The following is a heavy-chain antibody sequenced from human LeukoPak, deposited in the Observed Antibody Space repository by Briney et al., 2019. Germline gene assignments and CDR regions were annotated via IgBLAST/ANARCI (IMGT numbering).Heavy chain of an antibody. CDR3: ARGPNSNWSGLDF. CDR2: ISPTGNTT. J-gene: IGHJ4*02. D-gene: IGHD6-6*01. CDR1: GFSFSGHW. Sequence: GGSLRLSCTASGFSFSGHWMHWARHLPGKGLVWVSRISPTGNTTSYADSVKGRFTVSRDNAKNTLYLQVNNLRAEDTAVYYCARGPNSNWSGLDFWGQGTLLTVSS. V-gene: IGHV3-74*01.